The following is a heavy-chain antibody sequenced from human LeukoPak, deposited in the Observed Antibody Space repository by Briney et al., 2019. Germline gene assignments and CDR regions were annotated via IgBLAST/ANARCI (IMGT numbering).Heavy chain of an antibody. CDR3: ASRVFLSAFDI. V-gene: IGHV3-30*03. D-gene: IGHD2/OR15-2a*01. CDR2: ISYDGSNK. Sequence: PGGSLRLSCAASGFTFSSYGMHWVRQAPGKGLEWVAVISYDGSNKYYADSVKGRFTISRDNSKNTLYLQMNSLRAEDTAVYYCASRVFLSAFDIWGQGTMVTVSS. J-gene: IGHJ3*02. CDR1: GFTFSSYG.